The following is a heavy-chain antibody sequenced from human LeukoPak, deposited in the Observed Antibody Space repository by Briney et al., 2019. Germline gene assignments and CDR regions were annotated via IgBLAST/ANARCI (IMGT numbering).Heavy chain of an antibody. V-gene: IGHV5-51*01. D-gene: IGHD3-22*01. CDR3: ARLRPYYYDSSGYYYFDY. J-gene: IGHJ4*02. CDR1: GYSFTSYW. CDR2: IYPGDSDT. Sequence: GESLKISCKGSGYSFTSYWIGWVRQMPGKGLEWMGIIYPGDSDTRYSPCFQGQVTISADKSISTAYLQWSSLKASDTAMYYCARLRPYYYDSSGYYYFDYWGQGTLVTVSS.